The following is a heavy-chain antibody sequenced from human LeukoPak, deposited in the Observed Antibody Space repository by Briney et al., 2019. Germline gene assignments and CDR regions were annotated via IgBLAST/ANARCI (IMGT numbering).Heavy chain of an antibody. CDR2: ITWDGGST. CDR1: GFPFDDYS. Sequence: GGCLRLFCEASGFPFDDYSMHWVRQPSGKDPQWGFLITWDGGSTFYADSVKGRLTNSRHNSRESLSLQKNGLSTDDTGLYYCARERRSVIHYWGRGPLVTVSS. J-gene: IGHJ4*02. V-gene: IGHV3-43*01. CDR3: ARERRSVIHY. D-gene: IGHD1-26*01.